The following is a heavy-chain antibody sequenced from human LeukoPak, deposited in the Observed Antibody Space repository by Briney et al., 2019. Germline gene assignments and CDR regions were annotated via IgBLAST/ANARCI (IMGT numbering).Heavy chain of an antibody. CDR3: ATSSSWFDAFDI. Sequence: ASVKVSCKASGYTFTGYYMHWVRQAPGQGLEWMGWISAYNGNTNYAQKLQGRVTMTTDTSTSTAYMELRSLRSDDTAVYYCATSSSWFDAFDIWGQGTMVTVSS. D-gene: IGHD6-13*01. V-gene: IGHV1-18*04. CDR1: GYTFTGYY. J-gene: IGHJ3*02. CDR2: ISAYNGNT.